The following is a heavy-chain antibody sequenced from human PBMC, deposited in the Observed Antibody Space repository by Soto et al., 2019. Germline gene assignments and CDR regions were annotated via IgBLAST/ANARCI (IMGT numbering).Heavy chain of an antibody. CDR3: ARADFWRTFDY. CDR2: IYHSGST. J-gene: IGHJ4*02. D-gene: IGHD3-3*01. CDR1: GGSISSSNW. Sequence: SETLSLTCAASGGSISSSNWWSWVRQPPGKGLEWIGEIYHSGSTNYNPSLKSRVTISVDKSKNQFSLKLSSVTAADTAVYYYARADFWRTFDYWGQGTLVTVSS. V-gene: IGHV4-4*02.